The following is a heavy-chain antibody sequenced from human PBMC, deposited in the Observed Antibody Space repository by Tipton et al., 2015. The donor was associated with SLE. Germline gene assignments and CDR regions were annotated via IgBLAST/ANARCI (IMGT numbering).Heavy chain of an antibody. V-gene: IGHV3-30-3*01. J-gene: IGHJ4*02. CDR2: ISYDGSNK. Sequence: SLRLSCAASGFTFSSYAMHWVRQAPGKGLEWVAVISYDGSNKYYADSVKGRFTISRDNSKNTLYLQMNSLRAEDTAVYYCAKMPSREGSSSGYWGQGTLVTVSS. D-gene: IGHD6-13*01. CDR1: GFTFSSYA. CDR3: AKMPSREGSSSGY.